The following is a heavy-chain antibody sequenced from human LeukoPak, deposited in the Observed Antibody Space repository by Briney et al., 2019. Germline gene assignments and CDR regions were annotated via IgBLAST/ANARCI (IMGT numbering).Heavy chain of an antibody. Sequence: PSETLSLTYCVSGASLSRYYCDWLRQSPGKGLEWIGYISDTGKTDSNPSLKSRVNISLDMSKKQFSLRLRSVTAADSAVYYCATGYYEPFATWGPGILVTVSS. J-gene: IGHJ5*02. D-gene: IGHD3-22*01. CDR2: ISDTGKT. CDR1: GASLSRYY. CDR3: ATGYYEPFAT. V-gene: IGHV4-59*01.